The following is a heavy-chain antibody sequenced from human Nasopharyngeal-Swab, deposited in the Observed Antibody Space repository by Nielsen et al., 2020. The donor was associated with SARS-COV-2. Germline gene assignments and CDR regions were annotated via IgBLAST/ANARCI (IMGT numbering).Heavy chain of an antibody. CDR1: GFTFSSYG. Sequence: SLKISCAASGFTFSSYGMHWVRQAPGKGLEWVAVISYDGSNKYYADSVKGRFTISRDNSKNTLYLQMNSLRAEDTAVYYCAKDYYDSSGYYSYFDYWGQGTLVTVSS. V-gene: IGHV3-30*18. D-gene: IGHD3-22*01. J-gene: IGHJ4*02. CDR2: ISYDGSNK. CDR3: AKDYYDSSGYYSYFDY.